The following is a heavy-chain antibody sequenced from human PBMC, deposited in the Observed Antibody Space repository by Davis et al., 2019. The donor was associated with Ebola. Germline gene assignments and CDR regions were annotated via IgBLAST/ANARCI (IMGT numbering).Heavy chain of an antibody. CDR1: GFTFSSYS. D-gene: IGHD3-3*01. CDR2: ISSSSSTI. V-gene: IGHV3-48*02. Sequence: GESLKISCAASGFTFSSYSMNWVRQAPGKELEWVSYISSSSSTIYYADSVKGRFTISRDNAKNSLYLQMNSLRDEDTAVYYCARDPFEITIFGVDDAFDIWGQGTMVTVSS. J-gene: IGHJ3*02. CDR3: ARDPFEITIFGVDDAFDI.